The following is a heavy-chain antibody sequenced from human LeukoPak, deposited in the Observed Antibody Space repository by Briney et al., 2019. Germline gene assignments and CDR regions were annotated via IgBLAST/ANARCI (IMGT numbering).Heavy chain of an antibody. CDR1: GGSFSGYY. J-gene: IGHJ5*02. Sequence: PSETLPLTCAVYGGSFSGYYWSWIRQPPGKGLEWIGSIYYSGSTYYNPSLKSRVTISIDTSKNQFSLKLSSVTAADTAVYYCARLEMAAAGNRWFDPWGQGTLVTVSS. CDR3: ARLEMAAAGNRWFDP. V-gene: IGHV4-34*01. CDR2: IYYSGST. D-gene: IGHD6-13*01.